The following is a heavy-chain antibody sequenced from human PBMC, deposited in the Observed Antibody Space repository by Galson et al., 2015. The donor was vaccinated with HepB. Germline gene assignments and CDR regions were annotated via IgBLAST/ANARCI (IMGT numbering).Heavy chain of an antibody. Sequence: SVKASCKASGGTFSSYAISWVRQAPGQGLEWMGGIIPIFGTANYAQKFQGRVTITADESTSTAYMELSSLRSEDTAVYYCARGFVPAAIPHRRYYFDYWGQGTLVTVSS. D-gene: IGHD2-2*02. CDR2: IIPIFGTA. J-gene: IGHJ4*02. CDR3: ARGFVPAAIPHRRYYFDY. CDR1: GGTFSSYA. V-gene: IGHV1-69*13.